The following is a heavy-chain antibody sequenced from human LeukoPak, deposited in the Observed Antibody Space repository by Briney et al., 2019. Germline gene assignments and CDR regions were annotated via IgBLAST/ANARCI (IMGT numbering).Heavy chain of an antibody. CDR2: IIPIFGTA. J-gene: IGHJ6*02. CDR3: ARDVNTAMDV. CDR1: GGTFSSYA. D-gene: IGHD5-18*01. V-gene: IGHV1-69*13. Sequence: WASVTVSCKASGGTFSSYAISWVRQAPGQGLEWMGGIIPIFGTANYAQKFQGRVTITADESTSTAYMELSSLRSEDTAVYYCARDVNTAMDVWGQGTTVTVSS.